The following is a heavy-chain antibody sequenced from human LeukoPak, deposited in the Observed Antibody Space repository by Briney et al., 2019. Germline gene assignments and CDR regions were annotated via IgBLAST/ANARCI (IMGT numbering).Heavy chain of an antibody. CDR3: ASSESGDYDFWSGYYIRFDY. CDR1: GGTFSSYA. J-gene: IGHJ4*02. D-gene: IGHD3-3*01. Sequence: SVKVSCKASGGTFSSYAISWVRQAPGQGLEWMGGIIPIFGTANYAQRFQGRVTITADESTSTAYMELSSLRSEDTAVYYCASSESGDYDFWSGYYIRFDYWGQGTLVTVSS. CDR2: IIPIFGTA. V-gene: IGHV1-69*13.